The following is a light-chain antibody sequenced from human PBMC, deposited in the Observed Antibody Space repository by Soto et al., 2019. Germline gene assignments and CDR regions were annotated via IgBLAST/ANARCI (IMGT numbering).Light chain of an antibody. CDR2: HAC. V-gene: IGKV1-5*01. Sequence: DIQMTQSPSTLTASVGNRVPISCRASQSISRCLAWYRQKAGRAPTCLIFHACTLESGVPSKFSGSGAGTEFTLTLSSLQPVGVATYYCQQYNTNLTFVQGS. CDR3: QQYNTNLT. CDR1: QSISRC. J-gene: IGKJ1*01.